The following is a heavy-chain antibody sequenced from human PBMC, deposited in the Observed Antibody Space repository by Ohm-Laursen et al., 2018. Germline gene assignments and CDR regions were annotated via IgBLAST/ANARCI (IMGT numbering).Heavy chain of an antibody. Sequence: SLRLSCSASGFSFRGYAMSWVRQAPGKGLEWVSIVTGSGSSTYYTDSVKGRFTISRDNSKNTLYLQMNSLRAEDTAVYYCASSSSGYYPDAFDIWGQGTMVTVSS. CDR3: ASSSSGYYPDAFDI. J-gene: IGHJ3*02. CDR2: VTGSGSST. V-gene: IGHV3-23*01. CDR1: GFSFRGYA. D-gene: IGHD3-22*01.